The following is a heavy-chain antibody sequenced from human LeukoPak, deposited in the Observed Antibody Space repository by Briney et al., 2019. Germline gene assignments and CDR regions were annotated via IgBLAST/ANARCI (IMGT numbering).Heavy chain of an antibody. D-gene: IGHD4-17*01. CDR1: GGSISSGDYY. J-gene: IGHJ4*02. V-gene: IGHV4-30-4*01. CDR2: IYYSGST. CDR3: ARGDGDFSFDY. Sequence: PSETLSLTCIVSGGSISSGDYYWSWIRQPPGKGPEWIGYIYYSGSTYYNPSLKSRVTISVDTSKNHFSLKLSSVTAADTAVYYCARGDGDFSFDYWGQGTLVTVSS.